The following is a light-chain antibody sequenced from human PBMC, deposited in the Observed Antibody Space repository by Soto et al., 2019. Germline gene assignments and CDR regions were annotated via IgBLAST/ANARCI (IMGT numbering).Light chain of an antibody. CDR3: QTWGTDIV. Sequence: QPVLTQSPSASASLGASVKLTCTLSSGHSQYTIAWHQQQPEKGPRYLMKLDSDGSHTKGDGIPDRFSGSSSGAERYLTISSLQSEDEADYYCQTWGTDIVFGGGTKLTVL. V-gene: IGLV4-69*01. CDR2: LDSDGSH. J-gene: IGLJ2*01. CDR1: SGHSQYT.